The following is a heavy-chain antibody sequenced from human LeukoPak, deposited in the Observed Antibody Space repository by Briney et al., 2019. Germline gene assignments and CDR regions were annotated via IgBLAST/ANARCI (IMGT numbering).Heavy chain of an antibody. D-gene: IGHD1-26*01. J-gene: IGHJ3*02. Sequence: PGGSLRLSCAASGFIFSSYGMHWVRQAPGKGLEWVAVVWNDGSNKYYADSVKGRSTISRDNPKNTLYLQMNSLRAEDTAVYYCARDRSGSYDAFDIWGQGTMVTVS. CDR1: GFIFSSYG. CDR2: VWNDGSNK. V-gene: IGHV3-33*01. CDR3: ARDRSGSYDAFDI.